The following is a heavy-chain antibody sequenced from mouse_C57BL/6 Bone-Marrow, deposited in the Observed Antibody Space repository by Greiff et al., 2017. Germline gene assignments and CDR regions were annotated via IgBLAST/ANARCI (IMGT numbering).Heavy chain of an antibody. J-gene: IGHJ3*01. CDR2: INSDGGRT. Sequence: EVQLVESGGGLVQPGESLKISCESNEYELPSHDMSWVRKTPEKRLELVAAINSDGGRTYYLDTIGRRFIISRDNTKKTLYLQMSSLKSEDTALYYCARQDYSNSFAYWGQGTLVTVSA. CDR3: ARQDYSNSFAY. CDR1: EYELPSHD. D-gene: IGHD2-5*01. V-gene: IGHV5-2*01.